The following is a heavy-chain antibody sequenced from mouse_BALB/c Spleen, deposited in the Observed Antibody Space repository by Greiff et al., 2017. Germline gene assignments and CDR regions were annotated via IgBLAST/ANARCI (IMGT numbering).Heavy chain of an antibody. CDR1: GYSITSDYA. V-gene: IGHV3-2*02. CDR2: ISYSGST. J-gene: IGHJ3*01. CDR3: ARDSSGYPFFAY. Sequence: EVKLVESGPGLVKPSQSLSLTCTVTGYSITSDYAWNWIRQFPGNKLEWMGYISYSGSTSYNPSLKSRISITRDTSKNQFFLQLNSVTTEDTATYYCARDSSGYPFFAYWGQGTLVTVSA. D-gene: IGHD3-2*01.